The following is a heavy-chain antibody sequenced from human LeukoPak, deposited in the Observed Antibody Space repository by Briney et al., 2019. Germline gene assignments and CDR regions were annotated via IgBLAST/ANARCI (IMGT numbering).Heavy chain of an antibody. D-gene: IGHD3-3*01. Sequence: GGSLRLSCAASGFTFSSYSMNWVRQAPGKGLEWVSYISSSSTIYYADSVKGRFTISRDNAKNSLYLQMNSLRAEDTAVYYCAREDYDFWSGSDAFDIWGQGTMVTVSS. CDR3: AREDYDFWSGSDAFDI. CDR1: GFTFSSYS. J-gene: IGHJ3*02. CDR2: ISSSSTI. V-gene: IGHV3-48*01.